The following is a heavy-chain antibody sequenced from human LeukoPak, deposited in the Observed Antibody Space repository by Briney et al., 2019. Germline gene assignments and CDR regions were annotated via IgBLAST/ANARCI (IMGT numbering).Heavy chain of an antibody. V-gene: IGHV3-23*01. CDR3: GKNVGVWRYYDY. J-gene: IGHJ4*02. CDR2: ISGSGRTT. D-gene: IGHD3-16*01. Sequence: GGSLRLSRAVSGFTYSNHAMSWVRQTPGKGLQWVSVISGSGRTTEYADSVKGRFTISRDNSKNTLSLQMNSLRAEDTAVYYCGKNVGVWRYYDYWGRGTLVTVSS. CDR1: GFTYSNHA.